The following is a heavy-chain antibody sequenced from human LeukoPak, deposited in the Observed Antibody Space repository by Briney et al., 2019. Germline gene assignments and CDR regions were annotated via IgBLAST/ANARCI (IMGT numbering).Heavy chain of an antibody. Sequence: ASVKVSCKASGYTFTGYYMHWVRQAPGQGLEWMGWISPYNGNTNYAQKIQGRVTMTTDTSTSIAYMELRSLRSDDTAVYYCARGYYYDSSGYDAFDIWGQGTMVTVSS. CDR1: GYTFTGYY. V-gene: IGHV1-18*04. CDR2: ISPYNGNT. J-gene: IGHJ3*02. CDR3: ARGYYYDSSGYDAFDI. D-gene: IGHD3-22*01.